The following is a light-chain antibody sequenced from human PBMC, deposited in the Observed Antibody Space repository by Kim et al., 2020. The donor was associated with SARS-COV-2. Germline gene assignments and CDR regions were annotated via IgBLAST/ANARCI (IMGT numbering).Light chain of an antibody. Sequence: PRERAPLSCRASQSVSSSYLAWYQQKPGQAPRLLIYGASSRATGIPDRFSGSGSGTDFTLTISRLEPEDFAVYYCQQYGSSPPWTFGQGTKVEI. CDR1: QSVSSSY. CDR3: QQYGSSPPWT. J-gene: IGKJ1*01. CDR2: GAS. V-gene: IGKV3-20*01.